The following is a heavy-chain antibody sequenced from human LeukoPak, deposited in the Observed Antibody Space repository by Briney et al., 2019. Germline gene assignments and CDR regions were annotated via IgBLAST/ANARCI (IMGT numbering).Heavy chain of an antibody. V-gene: IGHV4-61*08. D-gene: IGHD5-18*01. J-gene: IGHJ2*01. CDR2: IYYSGST. Sequence: SETLSLTCTVSGGSISSGGYYWSWIRQPPGKGLEWIGYIYYSGSTNYNPSLKSRVTISVDTSKNRFSLKLSSVTAADTAVYYCARTPPTWIQSLLPWYFDLWGRGTLVTVSS. CDR3: ARTPPTWIQSLLPWYFDL. CDR1: GGSISSGGYY.